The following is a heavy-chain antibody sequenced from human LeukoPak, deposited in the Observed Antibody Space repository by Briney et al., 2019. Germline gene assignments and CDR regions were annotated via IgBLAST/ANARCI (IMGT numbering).Heavy chain of an antibody. V-gene: IGHV1-69*05. CDR1: GGTFSSYA. D-gene: IGHD3-3*01. CDR3: AREYYDFWSGYYTLYYYYYMDV. CDR2: IIPIFGTA. J-gene: IGHJ6*03. Sequence: SVKVSCKASGGTFSSYAISWVRQAPGQGLEWMGGIIPIFGTANYAQKFQGRVTITTDESTSTAYMELSSLRSEDTAVYYCAREYYDFWSGYYTLYYYYYMDVWGKGTTVTVSS.